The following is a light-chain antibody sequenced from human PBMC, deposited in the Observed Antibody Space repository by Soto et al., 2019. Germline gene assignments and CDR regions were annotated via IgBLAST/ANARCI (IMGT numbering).Light chain of an antibody. J-gene: IGLJ1*01. V-gene: IGLV2-14*03. Sequence: QSALTQPASVSGSPGQSITISCTGTSSDIGDYNYVSWYQQYPGKAPKLMIYDVSNRPSGVSNRFSGSKSGNTASLTISGLQAEDDADYYCSSYTSTTTPYVFGTGTKVTVL. CDR3: SSYTSTTTPYV. CDR2: DVS. CDR1: SSDIGDYNY.